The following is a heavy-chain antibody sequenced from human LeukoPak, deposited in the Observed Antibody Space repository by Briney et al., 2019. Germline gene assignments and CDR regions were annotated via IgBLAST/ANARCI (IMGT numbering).Heavy chain of an antibody. Sequence: SETLSLTCTVSGGSISSYYWSWIRQPPGKGLEWIGYIYYTGSTKYNPSLKSRVTISVDTSKNQFSLILSSVTAADTAVYYCARGIVEIDYWGQGTLVTVSS. J-gene: IGHJ4*02. CDR3: ARGIVEIDY. D-gene: IGHD1-26*01. CDR2: IYYTGST. CDR1: GGSISSYY. V-gene: IGHV4-59*01.